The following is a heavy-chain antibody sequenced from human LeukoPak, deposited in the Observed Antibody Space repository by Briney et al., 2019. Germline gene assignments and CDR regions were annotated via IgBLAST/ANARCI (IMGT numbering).Heavy chain of an antibody. J-gene: IGHJ4*02. CDR1: GFTFSSYG. CDR3: ARLDYYEILPKDDY. D-gene: IGHD3-22*01. V-gene: IGHV3-30*02. CDR2: IRYDGSNK. Sequence: GGSLRLSCAASGFTFSSYGMHWVRQAPGKGLEWVAFIRYDGSNKYYADSVKGRFTISRDNSKNTLYLQMNSLRAEDTAVYYCARLDYYEILPKDDYWGQGTLVTVSS.